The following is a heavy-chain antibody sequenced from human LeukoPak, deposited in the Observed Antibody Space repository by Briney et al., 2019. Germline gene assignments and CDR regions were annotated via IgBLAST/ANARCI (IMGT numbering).Heavy chain of an antibody. J-gene: IGHJ4*02. V-gene: IGHV4-59*08. CDR2: IYHTGAT. CDR1: GGSIGGDY. D-gene: IGHD2-21*01. CDR3: AAGIAIEYYFDY. Sequence: SETLSLTCTVSGGSIGGDYWTWIRQPPGKGLQYIGYIYHTGATNYNPSLKSRVTMSVDTSKNQFSLKLSSVTAADTAVYYCAAGIAIEYYFDYWGQGTLVTVSS.